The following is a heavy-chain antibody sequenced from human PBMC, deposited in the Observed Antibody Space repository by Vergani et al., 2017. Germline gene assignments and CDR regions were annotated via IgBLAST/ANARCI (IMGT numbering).Heavy chain of an antibody. J-gene: IGHJ6*02. CDR3: ARSYSWGIGSNYYYYGMDV. CDR2: IIPIFGTA. Sequence: QVQLVQSGAEVKKPGASVKVSCKASGGTFSSYAISWVRQAPGQGLEWMGGIIPIFGTANYAQKFQGRVTITADESTSTAYMELSSLRSEDTAVYYCARSYSWGIGSNYYYYGMDVWGQGTTVTVSS. CDR1: GGTFSSYA. D-gene: IGHD6-13*01. V-gene: IGHV1-69*01.